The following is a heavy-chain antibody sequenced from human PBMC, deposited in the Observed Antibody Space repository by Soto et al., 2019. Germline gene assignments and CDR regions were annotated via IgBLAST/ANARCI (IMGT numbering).Heavy chain of an antibody. V-gene: IGHV1-69*08. D-gene: IGHD1-26*01. J-gene: IGHJ4*02. CDR1: GGTFSHYY. CDR3: ATNLVAVGARPSDS. CDR2: ISPILGTT. Sequence: QVQLVQSGAEVKEPGSSVKVSCKASGGTFSHYYISWVRQAPGQGLEWMGRISPILGTTNYAQKVQGRVTLRANKSTSTAYMELSSLRSEDTAVYYCATNLVAVGARPSDSWGQGTLVTVSS.